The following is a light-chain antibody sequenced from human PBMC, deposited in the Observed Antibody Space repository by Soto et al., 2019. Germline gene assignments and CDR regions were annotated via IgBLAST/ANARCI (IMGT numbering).Light chain of an antibody. CDR1: SSDIGTYNR. CDR2: EVN. CDR3: NSFTTSNTYV. J-gene: IGLJ1*01. Sequence: QSVLAQPASVSGSPGQSITISGTGTSSDIGTYNRVSWYQQPPGTAPKLIIYEVNNRPSGVPDRFSGSKSGNTASLIISGLQAEDEADYYCNSFTTSNTYVFGTGTKVTVL. V-gene: IGLV2-18*02.